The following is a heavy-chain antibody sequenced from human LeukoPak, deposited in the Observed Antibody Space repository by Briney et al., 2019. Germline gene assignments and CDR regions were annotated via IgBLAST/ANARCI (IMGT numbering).Heavy chain of an antibody. D-gene: IGHD3-3*01. CDR2: IYYSGST. CDR1: GDSISSSSSY. V-gene: IGHV4-39*07. CDR3: ARASTYYDFWSGYYIGNWFDP. J-gene: IGHJ5*02. Sequence: SETLSLTCTVSGDSISSSSSYWGWIRQPPGKGLEWIGSIYYSGSTYYNPSLKSRVTMSVDTSKNQFSLKLSSVTAADTAVYYCARASTYYDFWSGYYIGNWFDPWGQGTLVTVSS.